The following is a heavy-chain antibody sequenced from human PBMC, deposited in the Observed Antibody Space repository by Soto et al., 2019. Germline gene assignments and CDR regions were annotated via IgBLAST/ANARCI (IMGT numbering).Heavy chain of an antibody. V-gene: IGHV4-31*03. CDR3: ARARMVRGIIYYYGMDV. Sequence: QVQLQESGPGLVKSSQTLSLTCTVSGGSISSDGNYWSWIRQHPGKGLEWIGYIYYSGSTYYNPSLQSRVTISVDTSKNQFSLKLNSVTAADTAVYYCARARMVRGIIYYYGMDVWGQGTTVTVSS. D-gene: IGHD3-10*01. CDR2: IYYSGST. CDR1: GGSISSDGNY. J-gene: IGHJ6*02.